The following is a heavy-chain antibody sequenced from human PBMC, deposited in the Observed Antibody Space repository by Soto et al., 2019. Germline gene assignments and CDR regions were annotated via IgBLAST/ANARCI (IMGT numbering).Heavy chain of an antibody. J-gene: IGHJ4*02. V-gene: IGHV3-7*05. CDR1: GFNFGDYW. Sequence: GGSLRLSCAASGFNFGDYWMSWIRQAPGKGLEWVANTRQDGGEKNFVDSVKGRFFISRDNAKNSLYLQMNSLRAEDTAVYYCARHHSGSYDFDYWGLRTLVTVSS. CDR2: TRQDGGEK. D-gene: IGHD1-26*01. CDR3: ARHHSGSYDFDY.